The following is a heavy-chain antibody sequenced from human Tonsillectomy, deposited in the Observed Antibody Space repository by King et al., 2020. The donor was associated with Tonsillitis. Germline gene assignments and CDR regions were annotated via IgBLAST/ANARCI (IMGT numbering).Heavy chain of an antibody. CDR2: ISGSGHTT. CDR3: AKDIYGGNFEEAFDY. V-gene: IGHV3-23*04. CDR1: EFTFSSYA. Sequence: VQLVESGGGLVQPGGSLRLSCAASEFTFSSYAMSWVRQAPGKGLEWVSAISGSGHTTYYADSVKGRFTISRDNSKNTLYLQMNSLRAEDTALYFCAKDIYGGNFEEAFDYWGQGTLVTVSS. D-gene: IGHD4-23*01. J-gene: IGHJ4*02.